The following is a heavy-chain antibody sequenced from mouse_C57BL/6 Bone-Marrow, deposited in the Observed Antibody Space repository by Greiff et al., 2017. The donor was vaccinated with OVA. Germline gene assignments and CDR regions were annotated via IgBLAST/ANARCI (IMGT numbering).Heavy chain of an antibody. Sequence: EVQRVESGAGLVKPGGSLKLSCAASGFTFSSYAMSWVRQTPEKRLEWVAYISSGGDYIYYADTVKGRFTISRDNARNTLYQQMSSLKSEDTAMYYCTRERYYCDYWGQGTTLTVSS. CDR2: ISSGGDYI. V-gene: IGHV5-9-1*02. J-gene: IGHJ2*01. CDR3: TRERYYCDY. CDR1: GFTFSSYA.